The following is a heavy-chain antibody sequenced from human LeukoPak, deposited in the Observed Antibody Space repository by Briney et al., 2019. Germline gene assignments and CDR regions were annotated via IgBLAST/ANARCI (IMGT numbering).Heavy chain of an antibody. D-gene: IGHD2-15*01. V-gene: IGHV3-23*01. CDR2: ISGSGGST. CDR3: AKDRRDCGGGSCYFGWGY. Sequence: PGGSLRLSCAASGFTFSSYAMSWVRQAPGKGLEWVSTISGSGGSTYYADSVKGRFTISRDNSKNTLYLQMNSLRAEDTAVYYCAKDRRDCGGGSCYFGWGYWGQGTLVTVSS. CDR1: GFTFSSYA. J-gene: IGHJ4*02.